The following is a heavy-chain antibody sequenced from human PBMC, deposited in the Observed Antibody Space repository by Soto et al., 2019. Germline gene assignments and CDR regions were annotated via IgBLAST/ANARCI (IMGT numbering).Heavy chain of an antibody. J-gene: IGHJ4*02. Sequence: QVQLVESGGGVVQPGTSLRLSCVGSGFTFRSYVIHWVRQAPGKGLEWVALTSYDGSNNFYGDSVKGRFTISRHNSRKTVELQLDSLKFEDTALYYCARWGTTGGLAVWGQGTLVSVSS. CDR3: ARWGTTGGLAV. V-gene: IGHV3-33*05. D-gene: IGHD3-16*01. CDR2: TSYDGSNN. CDR1: GFTFRSYV.